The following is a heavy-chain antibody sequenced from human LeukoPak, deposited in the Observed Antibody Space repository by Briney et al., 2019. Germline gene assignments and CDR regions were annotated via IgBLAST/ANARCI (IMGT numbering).Heavy chain of an antibody. V-gene: IGHV4-39*02. CDR1: GGSISSSSYY. CDR3: ARDNRIAAPAGSAFDI. D-gene: IGHD1-14*01. J-gene: IGHJ3*02. CDR2: IYYRGST. Sequence: SETLSLTCIVSGGSISSSSYYWGWIRRPPGKGLEWIGSIYYRGSTYYNPSLKSRVTISVDTSKNQFSLKLSSVTAADTAVYYCARDNRIAAPAGSAFDIWGQGTMVTVSS.